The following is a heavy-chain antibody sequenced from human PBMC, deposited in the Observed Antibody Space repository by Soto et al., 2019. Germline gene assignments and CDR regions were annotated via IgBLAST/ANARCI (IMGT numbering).Heavy chain of an antibody. CDR2: ISPNNGNT. J-gene: IGHJ6*02. CDR1: GYTFIAYA. D-gene: IGHD3-10*01. V-gene: IGHV1-18*01. Sequence: ASVKVSCKASGYTFIAYALVWVRQAPGQGHEWMGWISPNNGNTNYAQKFQTRVTMTTDKSTDTAYMDLRSLTSDDTAIYYCARAGAAPYYYYGLDVWGQGTTVTVSS. CDR3: ARAGAAPYYYYGLDV.